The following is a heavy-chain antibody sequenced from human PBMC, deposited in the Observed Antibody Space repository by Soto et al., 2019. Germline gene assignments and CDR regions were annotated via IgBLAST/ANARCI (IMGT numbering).Heavy chain of an antibody. V-gene: IGHV4-34*01. Sequence: SETLSLTFAVYGRSFSGSYWSWIRQPPGKGLEWIGEINHSGSTNYNPSLKSRVTISVDTSKNQFSLKLSSVTAADTAVYYCATCSGGSYNNWFXPWXQGTLVP. CDR1: GRSFSGSY. J-gene: IGHJ5*02. CDR2: INHSGST. D-gene: IGHD2-15*01. CDR3: ATCSGGSYNNWFXP.